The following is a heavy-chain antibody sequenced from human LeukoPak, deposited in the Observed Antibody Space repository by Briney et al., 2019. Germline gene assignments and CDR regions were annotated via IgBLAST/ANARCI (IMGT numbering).Heavy chain of an antibody. D-gene: IGHD1-26*01. CDR2: ISAYNGNT. J-gene: IGHJ5*02. CDR3: ARVAGATTRLKNWFDP. Sequence: ASVKVSCKASGYTFTSYGISWVRQAPGQGLEWMGWISAYNGNTNYAQKLQGRVTMTTDTSTSTAYMELRSLRSDDTAVYYCARVAGATTRLKNWFDPWGQGTLVTVSS. CDR1: GYTFTSYG. V-gene: IGHV1-18*01.